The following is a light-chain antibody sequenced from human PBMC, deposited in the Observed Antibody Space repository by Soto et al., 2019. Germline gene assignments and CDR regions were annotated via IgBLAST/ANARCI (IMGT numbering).Light chain of an antibody. Sequence: EIVLTQSPGTLSLSPGERATLSYRASQSVSNNYLAWYQQKPGQAPRLLIYGASGRATGIPDRFSGSGSGTDFILTISRLEPEHFAVYYCQQYGSSPRTFGQGTKVEIK. J-gene: IGKJ1*01. V-gene: IGKV3-20*01. CDR1: QSVSNNY. CDR3: QQYGSSPRT. CDR2: GAS.